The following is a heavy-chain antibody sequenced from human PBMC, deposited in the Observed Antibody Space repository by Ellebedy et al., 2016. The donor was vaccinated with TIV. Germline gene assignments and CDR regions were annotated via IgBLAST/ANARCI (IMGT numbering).Heavy chain of an antibody. CDR3: ARGYSSGTQNV. Sequence: ASSVKVSCKASGGTFSSYASSWVRQPPGQGLEWMGGLIPIFGTANYAQKFQGRVTITADESTSTAYMELSSLRSEDTAVYYCARGYSSGTQNVWGQGTTVTVSS. V-gene: IGHV1-69*13. CDR2: LIPIFGTA. J-gene: IGHJ6*02. D-gene: IGHD6-19*01. CDR1: GGTFSSYA.